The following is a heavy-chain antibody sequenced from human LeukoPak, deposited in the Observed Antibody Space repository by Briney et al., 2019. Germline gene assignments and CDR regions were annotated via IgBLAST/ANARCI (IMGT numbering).Heavy chain of an antibody. J-gene: IGHJ6*02. CDR2: ISYDGSNK. V-gene: IGHV3-30*18. CDR1: GFTFSSYG. Sequence: GGSLRLSCAASGFTFSSYGMHWVRQAPGKGLEWVAVISYDGSNKYYADSVKGRFTISRDNSKNTLYLQMNSLRAEDTTVYYCAKVRAGDRPSPYYYGMDVWGQGTTVTVSS. D-gene: IGHD2-21*02. CDR3: AKVRAGDRPSPYYYGMDV.